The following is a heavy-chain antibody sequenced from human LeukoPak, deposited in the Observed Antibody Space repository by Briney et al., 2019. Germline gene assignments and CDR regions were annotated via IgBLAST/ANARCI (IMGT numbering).Heavy chain of an antibody. V-gene: IGHV3-33*01. Sequence: GRSLRLSCAASGFTFSSHAMHRVRQAPGRGLEWVAVIWYDGSSQYYADSVKGRFTISRDNSKNTLYLQMNSLRVEDTAVYYCARDEGVVLVPSYYFDYWGQGTLVTVSS. CDR1: GFTFSSHA. D-gene: IGHD2-15*01. J-gene: IGHJ4*02. CDR3: ARDEGVVLVPSYYFDY. CDR2: IWYDGSSQ.